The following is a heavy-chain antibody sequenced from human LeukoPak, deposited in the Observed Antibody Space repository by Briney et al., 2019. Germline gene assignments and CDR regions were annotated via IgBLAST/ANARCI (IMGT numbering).Heavy chain of an antibody. CDR1: GYTFTGYY. J-gene: IGHJ4*02. V-gene: IGHV1-2*02. Sequence: EASVKVSCNASGYTFTGYYMHWVRQAPGQGLEWMGWINPKSGGTNYAQKFQGRVIMTRDTSISTVYMEVSRLRCDDTAVYYCARDLYSTSCDYWGRGTLVTVSS. CDR2: INPKSGGT. CDR3: ARDLYSTSCDY. D-gene: IGHD2-2*01.